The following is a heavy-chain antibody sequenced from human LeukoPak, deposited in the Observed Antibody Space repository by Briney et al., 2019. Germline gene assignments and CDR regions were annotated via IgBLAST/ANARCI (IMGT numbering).Heavy chain of an antibody. CDR2: IKQDGSEK. D-gene: IGHD3-22*01. Sequence: GGPLRLSCAASGFTFSSYWMSWVRQAPGKGLEWVANIKQDGSEKYYVDSVKGRFTISRDNAKNSLYLQMNSLRAEDTAVYYCARVGPITMIVVTPYYFDYWGQGTLVTVSS. J-gene: IGHJ4*02. CDR3: ARVGPITMIVVTPYYFDY. CDR1: GFTFSSYW. V-gene: IGHV3-7*01.